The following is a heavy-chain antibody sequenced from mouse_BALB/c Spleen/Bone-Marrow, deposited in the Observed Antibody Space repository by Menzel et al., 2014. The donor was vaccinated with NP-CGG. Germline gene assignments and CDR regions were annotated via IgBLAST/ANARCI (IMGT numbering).Heavy chain of an antibody. CDR2: INPNNGGT. CDR1: GYTFTEYT. J-gene: IGHJ3*01. D-gene: IGHD2-2*01. CDR3: ARSYGYERSWFAY. V-gene: IGHV1-18*01. Sequence: VQLQQSGPELVKPGASVKISCKTSGYTFTEYTLHWVKQSHGKSLEWIGGINPNNGGTTYNQKFKGKAALTVDKSSSTAYMELRSLTSEDSAVYYCARSYGYERSWFAYWGQGTLVTVSA.